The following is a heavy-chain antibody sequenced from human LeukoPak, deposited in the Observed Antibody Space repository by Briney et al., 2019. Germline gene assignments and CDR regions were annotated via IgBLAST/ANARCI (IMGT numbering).Heavy chain of an antibody. CDR2: MNPNSGNT. Sequence: GSSVKVSCKASGGTFSSYAISWVRQATGQGLEWMGWMNPNSGNTGYAQKFQGRVTITRNTSISTAYMELSSLRSEDTAVYYCARSMIAARYYFDYWGQGTLVTVSS. D-gene: IGHD6-6*01. V-gene: IGHV1-8*03. CDR1: GGTFSSYA. J-gene: IGHJ4*02. CDR3: ARSMIAARYYFDY.